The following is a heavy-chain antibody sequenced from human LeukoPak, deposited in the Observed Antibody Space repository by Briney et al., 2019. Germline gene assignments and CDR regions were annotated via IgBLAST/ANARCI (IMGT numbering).Heavy chain of an antibody. J-gene: IGHJ4*02. D-gene: IGHD6-19*01. CDR3: ARCSRDSSGQPLEYYFDY. CDR1: GFTFSSYG. Sequence: GGSLRLSCAASGFTFSSYGMLWVRQAPGKGLEWVAVIWYDGSNKYYADSVKGRFTISRDNSKNTLYLQMNSLRAEDTAVYYCARCSRDSSGQPLEYYFDYWGQGTLVTVSS. V-gene: IGHV3-33*01. CDR2: IWYDGSNK.